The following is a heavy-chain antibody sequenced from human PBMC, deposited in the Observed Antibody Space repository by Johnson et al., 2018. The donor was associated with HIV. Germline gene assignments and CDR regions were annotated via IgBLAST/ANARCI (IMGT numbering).Heavy chain of an antibody. V-gene: IGHV3-33*01. CDR3: ARVKQQVVRVGSDAFDI. CDR2: IWYAGSNQ. J-gene: IGHJ3*02. CDR1: GFTFSSYG. Sequence: QVQLVESGGGVVQPGRSLRLSCAASGFTFSSYGMHWVRQAPGKGLEWVAVIWYAGSNQYYADSVKGRFTISRNNSKNTLYLQMNSLRAEDTAVYYCARVKQQVVRVGSDAFDIWGQGTMVTVSS. D-gene: IGHD6-13*01.